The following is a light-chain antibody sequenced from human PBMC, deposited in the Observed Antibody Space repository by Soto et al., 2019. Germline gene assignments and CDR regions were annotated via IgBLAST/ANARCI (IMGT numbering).Light chain of an antibody. Sequence: IILSQSPATLSLSPGERATLSCRASQSVGDYLAWYQQKPGQAPRLLMYDVAKRATGTPARFSGSGSGTDFTLTISSLEPEDFAVYYCQQRSNWPRRYTFGQGTKLEIK. V-gene: IGKV3-11*01. J-gene: IGKJ2*01. CDR1: QSVGDY. CDR2: DVA. CDR3: QQRSNWPRRYT.